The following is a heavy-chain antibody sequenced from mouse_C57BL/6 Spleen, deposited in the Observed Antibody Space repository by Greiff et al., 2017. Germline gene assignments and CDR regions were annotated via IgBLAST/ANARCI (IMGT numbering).Heavy chain of an antibody. CDR2: IDPSDSET. CDR1: GYTFTSYW. J-gene: IGHJ3*01. D-gene: IGHD1-1*02. Sequence: VQRVESGAELVRPGSSVKLSCKASGYTFTSYWMHWVKQRPIQGLEWIGNIDPSDSETHYNQKFKDKATLTVDKSSSTAYMQLSSLTSEDSAVYYCARSPGVAPIAYWGQGTLVTVSA. V-gene: IGHV1-52*01. CDR3: ARSPGVAPIAY.